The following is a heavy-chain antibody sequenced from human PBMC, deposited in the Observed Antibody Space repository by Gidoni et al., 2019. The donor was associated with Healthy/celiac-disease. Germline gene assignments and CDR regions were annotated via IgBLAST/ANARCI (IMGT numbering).Heavy chain of an antibody. V-gene: IGHV1-69*04. CDR1: GGTFSSYA. Sequence: QVQLVQSGAEVKKPGSSVTVSCKASGGTFSSYAISWVRQAPGQGLEWMGRIIPILGIANYAQKFQGRVTITADKSTSTAYMELSSLRSEDTAVYYCARDAVGAYYYDSSGYYYPPNYFDYWGQGTLVTVSS. CDR3: ARDAVGAYYYDSSGYYYPPNYFDY. CDR2: IIPILGIA. J-gene: IGHJ4*02. D-gene: IGHD3-22*01.